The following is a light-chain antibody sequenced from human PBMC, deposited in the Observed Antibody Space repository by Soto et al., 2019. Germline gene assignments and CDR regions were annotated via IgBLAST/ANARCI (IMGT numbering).Light chain of an antibody. CDR3: QQSHSTLFT. J-gene: IGKJ4*01. CDR2: AAS. Sequence: DIQMTQSPSSLSASVGDRVTITCRASQSISSYLNWYQQKPGKAPKLLIYAASSLQSGVPSRFSGSGSGTDFTLTISSLQPEDFATYYGQQSHSTLFTFGGGTKVDIK. V-gene: IGKV1-39*01. CDR1: QSISSY.